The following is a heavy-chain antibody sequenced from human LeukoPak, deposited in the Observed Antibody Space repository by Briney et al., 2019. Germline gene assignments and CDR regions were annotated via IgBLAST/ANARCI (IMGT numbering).Heavy chain of an antibody. Sequence: PGGSLRLSCTASGFSFGDYAMSWVRQAPGKGLEWVAVISYDGSNKYYADSVKGRFTISRDNSKNTLYLQMNSLRAEDTAVYYCARDSTDGVIPRELHPPFDYWGQGTLVTVSS. CDR2: ISYDGSNK. D-gene: IGHD1-26*01. CDR3: ARDSTDGVIPRELHPPFDY. V-gene: IGHV3-30-3*01. J-gene: IGHJ4*02. CDR1: GFSFGDYA.